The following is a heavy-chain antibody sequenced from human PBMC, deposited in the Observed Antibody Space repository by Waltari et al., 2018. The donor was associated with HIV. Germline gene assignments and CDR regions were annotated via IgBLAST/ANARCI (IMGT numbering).Heavy chain of an antibody. J-gene: IGHJ3*02. CDR3: ARDAEDGIVGATSDAFDI. CDR1: GYTFTGYY. D-gene: IGHD1-26*01. Sequence: QVQLVQSGAEVKKPGASVKVSCKASGYTFTGYYMHWVRPAPGQGLEWMGWINPNSGGTNYAQKFQGRVTMTRDTSISTAYMELSRLRSDDTAVYYCARDAEDGIVGATSDAFDIWGQGTMVTVSS. CDR2: INPNSGGT. V-gene: IGHV1-2*02.